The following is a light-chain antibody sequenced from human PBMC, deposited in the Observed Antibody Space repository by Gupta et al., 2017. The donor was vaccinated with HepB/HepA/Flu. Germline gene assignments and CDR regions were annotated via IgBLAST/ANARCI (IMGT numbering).Light chain of an antibody. J-gene: IGLJ3*02. CDR2: SNN. CDR3: AAWDDSRNGWV. V-gene: IGLV1-44*01. CDR1: SATIGSNT. Sequence: QSVLTPPPSASVTPGQRVTISCSGSSATIGSNTVNWYQQLPGTAPKLLIYSNNQRPSGVPDRFSGSKSGTSASLAISGLQAEDEADYYCAAWDDSRNGWVFGGGTKLTVL.